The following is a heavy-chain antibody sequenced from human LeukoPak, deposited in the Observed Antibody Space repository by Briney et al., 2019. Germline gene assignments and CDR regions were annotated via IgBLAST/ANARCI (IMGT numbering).Heavy chain of an antibody. CDR1: GFSLTTSGMC. J-gene: IGHJ4*02. Sequence: SGPALVKPTQTLTLTCTFSGFSLTTSGMCVSWIRQPPGKALEWLARIDWDDDKYYSTSLKSRLTISKDTSKSQVVLTMTNMDPVDTATYYCARTPYPSSGWYIRGGYFDYWGQGTLVTVSS. CDR3: ARTPYPSSGWYIRGGYFDY. CDR2: IDWDDDK. D-gene: IGHD6-19*01. V-gene: IGHV2-70*11.